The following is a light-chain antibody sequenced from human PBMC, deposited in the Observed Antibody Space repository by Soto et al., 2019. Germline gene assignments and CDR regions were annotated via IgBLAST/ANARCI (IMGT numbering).Light chain of an antibody. J-gene: IGKJ4*01. CDR1: QTISSY. CDR3: QQSYGTPLT. Sequence: DIQMTQSPSSLSASVGDRVTITCRASQTISSYLNWYQQKPGKAPKLLIYAASSLQSGVPSRFSGSESGTDFTLTISSLQPEDFATYYCQQSYGTPLTFGGGTKVEIQ. V-gene: IGKV1-39*01. CDR2: AAS.